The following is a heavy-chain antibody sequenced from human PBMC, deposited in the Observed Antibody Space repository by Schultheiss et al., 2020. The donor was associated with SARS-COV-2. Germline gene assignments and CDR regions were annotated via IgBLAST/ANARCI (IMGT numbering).Heavy chain of an antibody. CDR1: GGSISSSSYY. D-gene: IGHD1-26*01. CDR2: IYHSGST. CDR3: ARDRWELLPPYYYYGMDV. V-gene: IGHV4-39*07. J-gene: IGHJ6*02. Sequence: SQTLSLTCTVSGGSISSSSYYWGWIRQPPGKGLEWIGEIYHSGSTNYNPSLKSRVTISVDTSKNQFSLKLSSVTAADTAVYYCARDRWELLPPYYYYGMDVWGQGTTVTVSS.